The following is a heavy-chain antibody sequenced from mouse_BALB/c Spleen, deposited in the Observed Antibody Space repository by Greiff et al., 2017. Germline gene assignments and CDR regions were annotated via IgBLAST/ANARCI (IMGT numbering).Heavy chain of an antibody. J-gene: IGHJ2*01. CDR1: GYTFTSYW. Sequence: QVQLQQSGAELARPGASVKLSCKASGYTFTSYWMQWVKQRPGQGLEWIGAIYPGDGDTRYTQKFKGKATLTADKSSSTAYMQLSSLASEDSAVYYCARRGLLRNYFDYWGQGTTLTVSS. D-gene: IGHD1-1*01. V-gene: IGHV1-87*01. CDR2: IYPGDGDT. CDR3: ARRGLLRNYFDY.